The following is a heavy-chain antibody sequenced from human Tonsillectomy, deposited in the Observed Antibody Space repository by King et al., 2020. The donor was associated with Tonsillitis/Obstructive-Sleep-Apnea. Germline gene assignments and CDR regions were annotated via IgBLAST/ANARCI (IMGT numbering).Heavy chain of an antibody. J-gene: IGHJ4*02. Sequence: VQLQQWGAGLLKPSETLSLTCAVYGGSFSGYYWSWIRQPPGKGLEWIGEINHSGSTNYNPSLKSRVTISVDTSKNQFSLKLSSVTAADTAVYYCAGGPMVRGAPVWFDYWGQGTLVTVSS. CDR2: INHSGST. V-gene: IGHV4-34*01. D-gene: IGHD3-10*01. CDR1: GGSFSGYY. CDR3: AGGPMVRGAPVWFDY.